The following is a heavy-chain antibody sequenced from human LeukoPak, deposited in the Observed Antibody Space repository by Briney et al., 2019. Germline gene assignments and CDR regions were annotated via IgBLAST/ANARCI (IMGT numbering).Heavy chain of an antibody. CDR3: AKATVPLISCQLWDY. CDR1: GFTFSSYS. Sequence: GGSLRLSCAASGFTFSSYSMNWVRQAPGKGLEWVSGMSGSGVNTDYADSVKGRFTISRDNSKNTLYLQMNSLRAEDTAVYYCAKATVPLISCQLWDYWGQGTLVIVSS. D-gene: IGHD2/OR15-2a*01. CDR2: MSGSGVNT. V-gene: IGHV3-23*01. J-gene: IGHJ4*02.